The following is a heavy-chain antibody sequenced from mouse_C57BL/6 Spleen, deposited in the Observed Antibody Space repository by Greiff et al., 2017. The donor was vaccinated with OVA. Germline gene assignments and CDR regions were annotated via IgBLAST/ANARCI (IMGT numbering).Heavy chain of an antibody. Sequence: QVQLKESGPGLVAPSQSLSITCTVSGFSLTSYGVHWVRQPPGKGLEWLVVIWSDGSTTYNSALKSRLSISKDNSKSQVFLKMNSLQTDDTATYYCARHYYGSSYWYFDVWGTGTTVTVSS. V-gene: IGHV2-6-1*01. CDR2: IWSDGST. CDR3: ARHYYGSSYWYFDV. D-gene: IGHD1-1*01. J-gene: IGHJ1*03. CDR1: GFSLTSYG.